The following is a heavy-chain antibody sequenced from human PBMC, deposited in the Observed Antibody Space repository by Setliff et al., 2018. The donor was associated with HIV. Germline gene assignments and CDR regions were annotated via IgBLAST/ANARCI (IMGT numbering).Heavy chain of an antibody. J-gene: IGHJ4*02. V-gene: IGHV4-61*02. Sequence: TLSLTCAVSGGSISSGSYYWDWIRQPAGKGLEWIGRIYTSGSTNYNPSLKSRVTISVDTSRNQFSLKLSSVTAADTAVYYCARGPHYFDTSGYYSYFYFDFWGQGMLVTVSS. CDR1: GGSISSGSYY. D-gene: IGHD3-22*01. CDR2: IYTSGST. CDR3: ARGPHYFDTSGYYSYFYFDF.